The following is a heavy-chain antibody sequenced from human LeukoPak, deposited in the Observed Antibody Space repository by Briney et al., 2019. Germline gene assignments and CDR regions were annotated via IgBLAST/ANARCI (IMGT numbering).Heavy chain of an antibody. Sequence: SETLSLTCAVSGVSISPYYWAWIRQPPGKGLEWIGYIHTSGSNNQYPSLKSRVTISVDKSKNHFSLRLTSVTAADTAVYYCARLSAAVHLGAFDLWGQGTMDTVSS. CDR1: GVSISPYY. D-gene: IGHD3-3*01. V-gene: IGHV4-4*09. CDR2: IHTSGSN. J-gene: IGHJ3*01. CDR3: ARLSAAVHLGAFDL.